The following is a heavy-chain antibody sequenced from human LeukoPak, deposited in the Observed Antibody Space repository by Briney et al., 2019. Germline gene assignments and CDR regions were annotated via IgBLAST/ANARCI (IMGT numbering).Heavy chain of an antibody. CDR3: ARARREMATLLQSAILN. V-gene: IGHV3-21*01. CDR1: RFSLSIDS. Sequence: KTGGSPRLSPAASRFSLSIDSMNCVPEAPGKGREWVSSISSSSNYIDYADSVKGRFTISRDNAKNSLYLQMNSLRAEDTAVYCCARARREMATLLQSAILNWGQGTLVTVSS. J-gene: IGHJ4*02. CDR2: ISSSSNYI. D-gene: IGHD5-24*01.